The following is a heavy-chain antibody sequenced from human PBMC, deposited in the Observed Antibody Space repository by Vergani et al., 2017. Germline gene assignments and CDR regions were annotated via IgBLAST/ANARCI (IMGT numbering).Heavy chain of an antibody. CDR2: IKRDGTET. V-gene: IGHV3-7*01. D-gene: IGHD6-13*01. J-gene: IGHJ6*03. CDR3: AREGIAAALNYYYYYYMDV. Sequence: EVHLEESGGGLVQPGGSLRLSCAASGFTFGDYYMAWIRLAPGKGLDWVASIKRDGTETFYVDSVKGRFTISRDNAKTTLYLQMNSLRPEDTAVYYCAREGIAAALNYYYYYYMDVWGKGTTVTVSS. CDR1: GFTFGDYY.